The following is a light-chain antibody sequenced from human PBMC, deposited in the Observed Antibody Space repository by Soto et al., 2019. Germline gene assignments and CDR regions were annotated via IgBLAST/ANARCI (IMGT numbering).Light chain of an antibody. CDR3: QQRADWPPLT. V-gene: IGKV3-11*01. J-gene: IGKJ4*01. CDR2: DAS. Sequence: EIVLTQSPATLSLSPGDTATLSCRASQNINNYLAWYQQKPGQAPRLLIYDASNRATGIPLRFSGRGSGTDVTLPISSLEPADFAVYYCQQRADWPPLTFGGGTNVEVK. CDR1: QNINNY.